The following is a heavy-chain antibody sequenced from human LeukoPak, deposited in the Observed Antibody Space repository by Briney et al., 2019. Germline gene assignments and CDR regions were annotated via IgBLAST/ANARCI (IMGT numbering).Heavy chain of an antibody. Sequence: PGGSLRLSCAASGFTFSSYWMHWVRQAPGKGLVWVSRINSDGNSTRYADSVKGRFTISRDNAKNTLYLQMNSLRAEDTAVYYCAKPYYYGSRSYMDYWGQGTLVTVSS. V-gene: IGHV3-74*01. D-gene: IGHD3-10*01. CDR2: INSDGNST. J-gene: IGHJ4*02. CDR3: AKPYYYGSRSYMDY. CDR1: GFTFSSYW.